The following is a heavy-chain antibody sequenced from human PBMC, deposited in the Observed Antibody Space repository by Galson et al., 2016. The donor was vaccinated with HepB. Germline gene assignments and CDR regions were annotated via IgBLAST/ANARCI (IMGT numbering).Heavy chain of an antibody. Sequence: SLRLSCAASGFTFSSYAMSWVRQAPGKGLEWVAGIVGIGGTTLYADSVKGRFTISRDNSKNTLFLQMNSLRVEDTAVYFCAKEPFYDFWSGYLDHWGQGTPVTVSS. CDR3: AKEPFYDFWSGYLDH. D-gene: IGHD3-3*01. CDR2: IVGIGGTT. J-gene: IGHJ4*02. CDR1: GFTFSSYA. V-gene: IGHV3-23*01.